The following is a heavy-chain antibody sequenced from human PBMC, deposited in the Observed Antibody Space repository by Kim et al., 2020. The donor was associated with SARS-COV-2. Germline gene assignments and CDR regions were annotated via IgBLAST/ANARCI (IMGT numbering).Heavy chain of an antibody. CDR2: T. Sequence: TNHNPPLKRRVPIPVDTSKNQFTLKLSSVTAADTAVYYCARLGSGRAFDIWGQGTMVTVSS. J-gene: IGHJ3*02. CDR3: ARLGSGRAFDI. D-gene: IGHD1-26*01. V-gene: IGHV4-59*08.